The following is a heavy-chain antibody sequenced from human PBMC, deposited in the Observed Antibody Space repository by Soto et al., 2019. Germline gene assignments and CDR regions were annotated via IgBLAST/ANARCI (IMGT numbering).Heavy chain of an antibody. Sequence: SLRLSCAASGFTFSSYAMHWVRQAPGKGLEWVAVISYDGSNKYYADSVKGRFTISRDNSKNTLYLQMNSLRAEDTAVYYCARDLKRNWNDVRYYYYGMDGWGQGTTVTVSS. D-gene: IGHD1-1*01. CDR1: GFTFSSYA. J-gene: IGHJ6*02. V-gene: IGHV3-30-3*01. CDR3: ARDLKRNWNDVRYYYYGMDG. CDR2: ISYDGSNK.